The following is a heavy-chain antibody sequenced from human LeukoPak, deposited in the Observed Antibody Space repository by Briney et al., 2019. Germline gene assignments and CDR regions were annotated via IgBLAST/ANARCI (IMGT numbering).Heavy chain of an antibody. V-gene: IGHV1-18*01. J-gene: IGHJ6*02. Sequence: GASVKVSCKASGYTFTSYGISWVRQAPGQGLEWMGWISAYNGNTNYAQKLQGRVTMTTDTSTSTAYMELRSLRSDDTAVYYCARDSDTMVRGLYYYGMDVWGQGTTVTVSS. CDR2: ISAYNGNT. CDR1: GYTFTSYG. CDR3: ARDSDTMVRGLYYYGMDV. D-gene: IGHD3-10*01.